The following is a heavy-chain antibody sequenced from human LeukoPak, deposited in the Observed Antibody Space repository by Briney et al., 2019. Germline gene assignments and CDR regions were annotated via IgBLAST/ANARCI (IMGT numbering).Heavy chain of an antibody. J-gene: IGHJ4*02. CDR3: ARVGSSGMEYYDSSGYLTFDY. D-gene: IGHD3-22*01. CDR1: GYSISSGYY. Sequence: SETLSLTCTVSGYSISSGYYWGWIRQPPGKGLEWIGRIYTSGSTNYNPSLKSRVTMSVDTSKNQFSLKLSSVTAADTAVYYCARVGSSGMEYYDSSGYLTFDYWGQGTLVTVSS. CDR2: IYTSGST. V-gene: IGHV4-38-2*02.